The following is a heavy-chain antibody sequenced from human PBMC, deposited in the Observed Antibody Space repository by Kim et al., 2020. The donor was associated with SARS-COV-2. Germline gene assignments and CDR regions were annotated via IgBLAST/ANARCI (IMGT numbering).Heavy chain of an antibody. Sequence: GGSLRLSCAASGITVSKNYMSWVRQAPGKALAWVSIIYSVGSTYYADSVKGRFTISRDNSKNTLYLQMNSLRAEDTAVYYCARLTLYDGVEDWFDPWGQGTLVTVSS. CDR3: ARLTLYDGVEDWFDP. CDR1: GITVSKNY. CDR2: IYSVGST. J-gene: IGHJ5*02. D-gene: IGHD5-12*01. V-gene: IGHV3-66*04.